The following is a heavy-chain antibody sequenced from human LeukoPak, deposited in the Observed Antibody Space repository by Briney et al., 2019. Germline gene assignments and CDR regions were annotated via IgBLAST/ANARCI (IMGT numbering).Heavy chain of an antibody. Sequence: GESLKISCKGSGYSFTSYWIGWVRQMPGKGLEWMGIIYPGDSDTRYSPSFQGQVTISADKSISTAYLQWSSLKASDTAMYYCARLSMVRGVIANWFDPWGQGTLVTVSS. D-gene: IGHD3-10*01. CDR3: ARLSMVRGVIANWFDP. CDR1: GYSFTSYW. CDR2: IYPGDSDT. J-gene: IGHJ5*02. V-gene: IGHV5-51*01.